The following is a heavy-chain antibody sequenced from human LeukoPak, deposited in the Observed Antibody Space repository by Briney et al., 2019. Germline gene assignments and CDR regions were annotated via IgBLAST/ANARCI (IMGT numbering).Heavy chain of an antibody. J-gene: IGHJ4*02. CDR2: IYGGGST. CDR1: GLSVSSNF. Sequence: GGSLRLSCAATGLSVSSNFMSWVRQAPGKGLEWVSVIYGGGSTYYADSVKGRFTISRDTPKNTLYLQMNSLRVEDTAVYYCAKDRITMVRGALDYWGQGTLVTVSS. CDR3: AKDRITMVRGALDY. D-gene: IGHD3-10*01. V-gene: IGHV3-53*01.